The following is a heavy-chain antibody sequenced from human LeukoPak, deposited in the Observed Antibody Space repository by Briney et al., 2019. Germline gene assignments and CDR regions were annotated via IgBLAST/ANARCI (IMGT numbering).Heavy chain of an antibody. CDR1: GFTFSSYW. CDR3: ATADWFSFDC. J-gene: IGHJ4*02. V-gene: IGHV3-7*04. CDR2: IKNDGSEK. Sequence: PGGSLRLSCAASGFTFSSYWMSWVRQAPGKGLEWVATIKNDGSEKNYVDSVKGRFTISRDNAKNSLYLQMSGLRAEDTAVYFCATADWFSFDCWGQGTLVTVSS. D-gene: IGHD3-9*01.